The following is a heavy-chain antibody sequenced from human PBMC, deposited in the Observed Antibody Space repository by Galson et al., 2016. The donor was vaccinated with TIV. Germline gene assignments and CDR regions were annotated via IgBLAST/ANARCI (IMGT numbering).Heavy chain of an antibody. CDR2: ILPISGTT. CDR1: GGKFNNYA. V-gene: IGHV1-69*05. J-gene: IGHJ4*02. D-gene: IGHD2-21*02. Sequence: SVKVSCKASGGKFNNYAINWVRQAPGQGLEWMGGILPISGTTNYAQNFQGRLTINTGESTTTVTMELSTLTSKDTAVYFCARDIPCGGACYFFDDWGQGTLVTVSS. CDR3: ARDIPCGGACYFFDD.